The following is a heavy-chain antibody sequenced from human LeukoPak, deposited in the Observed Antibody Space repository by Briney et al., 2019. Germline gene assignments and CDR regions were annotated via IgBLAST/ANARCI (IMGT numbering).Heavy chain of an antibody. Sequence: SVKVSCKASGGTFSSYAISWVRQAPGQGLEWMGGIIPIFGTANYAQKFQGRVTITADKSTSTAYMELSSLRSDDTAVYYCARVVPAYYYMDVWGKGTTVTVSS. J-gene: IGHJ6*03. D-gene: IGHD2-2*01. CDR2: IIPIFGTA. CDR3: ARVVPAYYYMDV. V-gene: IGHV1-69*06. CDR1: GGTFSSYA.